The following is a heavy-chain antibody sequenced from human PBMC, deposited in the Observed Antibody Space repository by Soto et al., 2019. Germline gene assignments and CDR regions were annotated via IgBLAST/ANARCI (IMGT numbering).Heavy chain of an antibody. Sequence: EVQLLESGGGLVQPGGSLRLSCAASGFTFSSYAMSWVRQAPGKGLEWVSAISGSGGSTYYADSVKGRFTISRDNSKNTLYLQMNSLRAEDTAVYYCATSDRKYSSGWYGSYWGQGTLVTVSS. CDR1: GFTFSSYA. V-gene: IGHV3-23*01. CDR2: ISGSGGST. D-gene: IGHD6-19*01. J-gene: IGHJ4*02. CDR3: ATSDRKYSSGWYGSY.